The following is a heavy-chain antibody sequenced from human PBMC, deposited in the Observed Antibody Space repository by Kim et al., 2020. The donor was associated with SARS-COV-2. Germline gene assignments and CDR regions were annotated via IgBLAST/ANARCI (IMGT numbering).Heavy chain of an antibody. V-gene: IGHV1-3*01. CDR2: INAGNGNT. CDR1: GYTFTSYA. D-gene: IGHD3-10*01. J-gene: IGHJ6*02. Sequence: ASVKVSCKASGYTFTSYAMHWVRQAPGQRLEWMGWINAGNGNTKYSQTFQGRVTITRYTSASTAYMELGSLRSEDTAVYSCARGGGTMVRGDRGYYYGMDVWGEGGTVTASS. CDR3: ARGGGTMVRGDRGYYYGMDV.